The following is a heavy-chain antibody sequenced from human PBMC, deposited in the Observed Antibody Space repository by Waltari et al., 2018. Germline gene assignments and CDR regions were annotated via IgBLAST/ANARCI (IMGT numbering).Heavy chain of an antibody. Sequence: QVQLVQSGAEVKKPGASVKVSCKASGYTFTGYYMHWVRQAPGHGLEWMGWINPNSGGTNYAQKFQGLVTMTRDTSISTAYMELSRLRSDDTAVYYCARSRRRSSGWYRDDAFDIWGQGTMVTVSS. CDR3: ARSRRRSSGWYRDDAFDI. CDR2: INPNSGGT. D-gene: IGHD6-19*01. V-gene: IGHV1-2*04. CDR1: GYTFTGYY. J-gene: IGHJ3*02.